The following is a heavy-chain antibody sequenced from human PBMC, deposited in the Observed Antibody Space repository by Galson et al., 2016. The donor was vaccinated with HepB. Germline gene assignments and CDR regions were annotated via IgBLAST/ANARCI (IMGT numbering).Heavy chain of an antibody. Sequence: PALVKPTQTLTLTCTFSGFSLSTSGVGVGWIRQPPGKALEWLALIYWDDDKRYSPSLKSRLNITKDTSKNQVVLTMTNMDPVDTATYLCAHRRRIWFGELEDACGQGTLVTVSS. CDR1: GFSLSTSGVG. V-gene: IGHV2-5*02. J-gene: IGHJ5*02. CDR3: AHRRRIWFGELEDA. CDR2: IYWDDDK. D-gene: IGHD3-10*01.